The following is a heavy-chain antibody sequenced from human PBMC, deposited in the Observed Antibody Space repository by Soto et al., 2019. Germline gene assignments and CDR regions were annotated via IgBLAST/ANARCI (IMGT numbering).Heavy chain of an antibody. CDR3: ARHPSPELEWGNYFYSMDD. Sequence: EVQLVESGGDFGQPGGSLRLYCAASGFTFSSYSMNWVRQAPGKGLEWISYVSSSSNTIYYADSVNGRFTSSRDNAKNQLFLQMNSLRYEDAAVYYGARHPSPELEWGNYFYSMDDWGLGTTVSLSS. CDR2: VSSSSNTI. D-gene: IGHD1-26*01. J-gene: IGHJ6*03. V-gene: IGHV3-48*02. CDR1: GFTFSSYS.